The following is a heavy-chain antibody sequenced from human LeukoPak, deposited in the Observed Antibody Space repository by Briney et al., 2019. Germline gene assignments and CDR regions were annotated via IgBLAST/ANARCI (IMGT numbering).Heavy chain of an antibody. CDR1: GISISSSDSY. Sequence: SETLSLTCTVSGISISSSDSYWGWIRQPPGKGLEWIGSIYYTGNTYYNASLKSRVTISIDTSKNQISLRLTSVTAADTAMYYCARQTGSGLFTLPGGQGTLVTVSS. D-gene: IGHD3/OR15-3a*01. J-gene: IGHJ4*02. V-gene: IGHV4-39*01. CDR2: IYYTGNT. CDR3: ARQTGSGLFTLP.